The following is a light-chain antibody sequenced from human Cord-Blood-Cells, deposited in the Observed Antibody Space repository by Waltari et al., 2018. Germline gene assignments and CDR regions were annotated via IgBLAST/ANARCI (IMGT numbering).Light chain of an antibody. CDR1: QGISNY. V-gene: IGKV1-27*01. CDR3: QKDNSAPFT. J-gene: IGKJ3*01. CDR2: AAS. Sequence: DIQMTQSPSSLSASVGDRVTITCRASQGISNYLAWYQQKPGKVPKLLIYAASTLQSGVPSRFSGSGSGTEFTLTISSLQAEDVATYYCQKDNSAPFTCGPGTKVDIK.